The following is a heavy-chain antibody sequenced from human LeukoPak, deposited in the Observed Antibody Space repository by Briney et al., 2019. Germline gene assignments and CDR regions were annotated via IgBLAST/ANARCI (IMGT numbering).Heavy chain of an antibody. CDR2: INHSGST. V-gene: IGHV4-34*01. CDR1: GGSISSYY. CDR3: ARSELSSGWSFDY. Sequence: SETLSLTCTVSGGSISSYYWSWIRQPPGKGLEWIGEINHSGSTNYNPSLKSRVTISVDTSKNQFSLKLSSVTAADTAVYYCARSELSSGWSFDYWGQGTLVTVSS. D-gene: IGHD6-19*01. J-gene: IGHJ4*02.